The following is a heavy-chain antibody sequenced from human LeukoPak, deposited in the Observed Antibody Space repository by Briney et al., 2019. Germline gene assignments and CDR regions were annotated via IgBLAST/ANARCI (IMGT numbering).Heavy chain of an antibody. CDR2: IYYSGST. D-gene: IGHD5-18*01. CDR1: SVSISSSNSY. Sequence: KPSETLSLTCTVSSVSISSSNSYWGWIRQPPGKGLEWIGSIYYSGSTYYNPSLKSRVTISVDTSKNQFSLKLSSVTAADTAVYYCARREVRYSPFDYWGQGTLVTVSS. CDR3: ARREVRYSPFDY. V-gene: IGHV4-39*07. J-gene: IGHJ4*02.